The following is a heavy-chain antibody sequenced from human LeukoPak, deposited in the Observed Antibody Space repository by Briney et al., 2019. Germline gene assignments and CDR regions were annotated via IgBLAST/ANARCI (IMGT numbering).Heavy chain of an antibody. Sequence: ASVKVSCKASGYTLTDYYMHWVRQAPGQGLEWVAWINPSSGATTYAQKFQGRVTLTKDTSINTAYMELSRLTSDDTAMYYCAREANSWYHSWGQGTLVTVSS. CDR1: GYTLTDYY. CDR2: INPSSGAT. V-gene: IGHV1-2*02. D-gene: IGHD2/OR15-2a*01. J-gene: IGHJ4*02. CDR3: AREANSWYHS.